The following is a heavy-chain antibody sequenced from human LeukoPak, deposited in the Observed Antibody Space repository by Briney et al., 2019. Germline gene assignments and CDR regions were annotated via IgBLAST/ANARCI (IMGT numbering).Heavy chain of an antibody. Sequence: ASVKVSCKASGYTFTSYNINWVRQATGQGLEWMGWMNPNSGNTGYAQKFQGRVTMTRNTSITTAYMELSSLRSEDTAVYYCARAGAPYNWFDPWGQGTLVTVSS. CDR2: MNPNSGNT. CDR1: GYTFTSYN. D-gene: IGHD1-26*01. V-gene: IGHV1-8*01. CDR3: ARAGAPYNWFDP. J-gene: IGHJ5*02.